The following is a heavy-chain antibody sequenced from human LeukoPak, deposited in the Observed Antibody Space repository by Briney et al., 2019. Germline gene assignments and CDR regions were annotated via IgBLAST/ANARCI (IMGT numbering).Heavy chain of an antibody. Sequence: GGSLRLSCAASGFIFSNYAMSWVRQAPGKGPEWVSAVNGSGDTTYYADSVKGRFTISRDNSKNTMYPEMNSLRAEDTAVYYCAKDLRAVAGRGPFDYWGQGTLVTVSS. CDR3: AKDLRAVAGRGPFDY. CDR2: VNGSGDTT. D-gene: IGHD6-19*01. V-gene: IGHV3-23*01. CDR1: GFIFSNYA. J-gene: IGHJ4*02.